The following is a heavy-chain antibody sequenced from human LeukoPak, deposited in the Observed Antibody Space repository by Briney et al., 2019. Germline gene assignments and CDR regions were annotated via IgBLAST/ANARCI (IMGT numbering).Heavy chain of an antibody. CDR2: IYYSGST. J-gene: IGHJ4*02. CDR3: ARSQWELLRFDY. D-gene: IGHD1-26*01. V-gene: IGHV4-59*01. Sequence: SETLSLTCTVSGGSISSYYWSWIRQPPGKGLEWIGYIYYSGSTNYNPSLKSRVTISVDTSKNQFSLKLSSVTAADTAVYYCARSQWELLRFDYWGQGTLVTVSS. CDR1: GGSISSYY.